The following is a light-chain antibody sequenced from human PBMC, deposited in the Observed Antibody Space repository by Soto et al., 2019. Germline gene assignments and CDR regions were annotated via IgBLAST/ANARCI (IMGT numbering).Light chain of an antibody. CDR2: DAS. Sequence: EIVLTQSPATLSSSPGERATLSCRASQHIWSYLAWYQQKPGQAPRLLMYDASKRATGIPARFSGSGSGTDFTLTISSLEPEDFAVYYCQQRSRWPWTFGQGTRWIS. J-gene: IGKJ1*01. CDR1: QHIWSY. V-gene: IGKV3-11*01. CDR3: QQRSRWPWT.